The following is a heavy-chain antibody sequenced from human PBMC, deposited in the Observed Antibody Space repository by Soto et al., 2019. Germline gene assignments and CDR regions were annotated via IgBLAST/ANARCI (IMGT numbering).Heavy chain of an antibody. CDR2: INHSGST. D-gene: IGHD5-18*01. V-gene: IGHV4-34*01. J-gene: IGHJ5*02. Sequence: TLSLTCAVYGGSFSGYYWSWIRQPPGKGLEWIGEINHSGSTNYNPSLKSRVTISVDTSKNQFSLKLSSVTAADTAVYYCARIQLWLRWFDPWGQGTLVTVSS. CDR3: ARIQLWLRWFDP. CDR1: GGSFSGYY.